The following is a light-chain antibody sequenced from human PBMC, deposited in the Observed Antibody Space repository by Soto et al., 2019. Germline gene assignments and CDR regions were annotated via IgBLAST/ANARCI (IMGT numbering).Light chain of an antibody. Sequence: EVVLTQSPDTLSLPPGERATLSCRASQSVSSNLAWYQQKVGQAPRLLMYGASVRATGVPTRFSGSGSGTVFTLTISSLQSEDFAVYFCQHYNNRPPQFTFGGGTKVDIK. V-gene: IGKV3-15*01. J-gene: IGKJ4*01. CDR1: QSVSSN. CDR2: GAS. CDR3: QHYNNRPPQFT.